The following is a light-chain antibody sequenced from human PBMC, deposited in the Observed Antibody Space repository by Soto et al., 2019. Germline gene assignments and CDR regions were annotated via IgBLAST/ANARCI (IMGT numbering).Light chain of an antibody. CDR1: QGVGTN. Sequence: EIVMTQSPGTLSVSPGERATLSCRASQGVGTNLAWYQQRPGQAPRLLIYAASTRATGIPARFSGRGSGTEFTPTISSLQSEDFALYFCQQYKNWPLYSFGQGTKLEIK. V-gene: IGKV3-15*01. J-gene: IGKJ2*01. CDR3: QQYKNWPLYS. CDR2: AAS.